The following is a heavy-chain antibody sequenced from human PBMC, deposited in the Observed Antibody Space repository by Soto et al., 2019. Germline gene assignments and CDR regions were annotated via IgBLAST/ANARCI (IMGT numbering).Heavy chain of an antibody. CDR2: INAANGNT. D-gene: IGHD2-15*01. CDR1: GDTFNSNA. CDR3: ARILGYCSSSSCFPYHGMDV. Sequence: ASVKVSCKASGDTFNSNAIHWVRQAPGQRLEWMGWINAANGNTKYSQKFQGRVTITRDTSASTAYMELSSLRSGDTAVYFCARILGYCSSSSCFPYHGMDVWGQGTTVTVSS. J-gene: IGHJ6*02. V-gene: IGHV1-3*01.